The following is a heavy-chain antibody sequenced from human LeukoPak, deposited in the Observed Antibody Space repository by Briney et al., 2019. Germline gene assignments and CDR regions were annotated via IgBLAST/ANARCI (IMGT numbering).Heavy chain of an antibody. J-gene: IGHJ4*02. V-gene: IGHV3-21*01. CDR2: ISSSSSYI. Sequence: GGSLRLSCAASGFTFSSYSMNWVRQATGKGLEWVSSISSSSSYIYYADSVKGRFTISRDNAKNSLYLQMNSLRAEDTAVYYCAKRRYCSSTSCPRDFDYWGQGTLVTVSS. CDR1: GFTFSSYS. CDR3: AKRRYCSSTSCPRDFDY. D-gene: IGHD2-2*01.